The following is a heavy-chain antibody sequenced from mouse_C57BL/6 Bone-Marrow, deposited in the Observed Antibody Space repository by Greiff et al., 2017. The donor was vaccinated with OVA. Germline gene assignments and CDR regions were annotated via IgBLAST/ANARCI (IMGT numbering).Heavy chain of an antibody. CDR1: GYTFTNYW. V-gene: IGHV1-63*01. CDR3: ARSDYDEFAY. J-gene: IGHJ3*01. Sequence: QVQLQQSGAELVRPGASVKMSCKASGYTFTNYWIGWAKQRPGHGLEWIGDICPGGSYTNYNEKFKGKATLTADKASITAYMQFSSLTSEDAAMYYCARSDYDEFAYWGQGTMVTVSA. CDR2: ICPGGSYT. D-gene: IGHD2-4*01.